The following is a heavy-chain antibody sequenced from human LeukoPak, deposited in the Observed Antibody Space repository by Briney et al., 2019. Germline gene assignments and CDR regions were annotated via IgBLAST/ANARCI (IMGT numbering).Heavy chain of an antibody. V-gene: IGHV3-21*01. Sequence: GGSLRLSCAASGVTFSSYSMNWVRQAPGKGLEWVSSISSSSTYISYADSVKGRLTISRDNAKNSLYLQMNSLRAEDTAVYYCARGTYSSGWYGVYWGQGTLVTVSS. J-gene: IGHJ4*02. D-gene: IGHD6-19*01. CDR3: ARGTYSSGWYGVY. CDR2: ISSSSTYI. CDR1: GVTFSSYS.